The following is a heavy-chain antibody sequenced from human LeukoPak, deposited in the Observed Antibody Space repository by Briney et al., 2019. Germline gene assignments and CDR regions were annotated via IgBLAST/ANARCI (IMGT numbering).Heavy chain of an antibody. V-gene: IGHV3-15*01. CDR3: VSGDDS. Sequence: PGESLRLSCAASGFTLTNAWMNWVRQAPGKGLEWVGRIKSKSDGGTTDYAAPVNGRFTISRDDSINMVYLQMNSLKTEDTGVYFCVSGDDSWGQGTLVIVSS. J-gene: IGHJ4*02. CDR2: IKSKSDGGTT. CDR1: GFTLTNAW.